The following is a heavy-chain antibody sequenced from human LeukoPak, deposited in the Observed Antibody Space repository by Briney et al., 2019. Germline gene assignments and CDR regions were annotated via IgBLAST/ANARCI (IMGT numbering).Heavy chain of an antibody. J-gene: IGHJ1*01. Sequence: GGSLRLSCAASSFTLSNAWMNWVRQAPGKGLEWVGRIKSKADGGTTDYAAPVKGRLTISRDDSKNTLYLQMNSLKTEDTAVYYCPDSGWYAEYFQHWGQGTLVTVSS. CDR3: PDSGWYAEYFQH. CDR1: SFTLSNAW. V-gene: IGHV3-15*01. CDR2: IKSKADGGTT. D-gene: IGHD6-19*01.